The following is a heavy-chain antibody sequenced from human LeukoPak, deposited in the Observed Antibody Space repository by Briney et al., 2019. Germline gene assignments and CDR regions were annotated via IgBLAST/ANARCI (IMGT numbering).Heavy chain of an antibody. CDR2: IRSKANSYAT. J-gene: IGHJ4*02. CDR1: GITFSGSA. CDR3: TRQHVLRYFDLDY. Sequence: GGSLRLSCAASGITFSGSAMHWVRQASGKGLEWVGRIRSKANSYATAYAASVKGRFTISRDDSKNTAYLQMNSLKTEGTAVYYCTRQHVLRYFDLDYWGQGTLVTVSS. D-gene: IGHD3-9*01. V-gene: IGHV3-73*01.